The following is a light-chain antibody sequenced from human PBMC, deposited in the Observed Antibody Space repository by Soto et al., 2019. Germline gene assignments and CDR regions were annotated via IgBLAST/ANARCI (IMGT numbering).Light chain of an antibody. V-gene: IGKV1-39*01. Sequence: DIQMTQSPSSLSASVGDRVNITCRASQSISYSLNWYQQTPGRAPNLLIYGASTLQSGVPSSFTGSGSGTEFTLTISSLQPGDFGKYYCQQSYTSPLTFGGGTRVEI. CDR2: GAS. CDR1: QSISYS. J-gene: IGKJ4*01. CDR3: QQSYTSPLT.